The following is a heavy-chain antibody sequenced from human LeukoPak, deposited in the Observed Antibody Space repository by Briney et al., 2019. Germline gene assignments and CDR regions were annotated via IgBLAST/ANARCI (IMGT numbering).Heavy chain of an antibody. CDR3: ARGPTVAAGYYYYMDV. CDR2: ISDSGDDT. Sequence: PGGSLRLSCTGSGSTFSSYVMSWVRQAPGKRLEWVSGISDSGDDTDYADSVKGRFAISRDNFKSTLYLQMNSLRVEDTAVYYCARGPTVAAGYYYYMDVWGKGTTVTVSS. J-gene: IGHJ6*03. D-gene: IGHD4-11*01. CDR1: GSTFSSYV. V-gene: IGHV3-23*01.